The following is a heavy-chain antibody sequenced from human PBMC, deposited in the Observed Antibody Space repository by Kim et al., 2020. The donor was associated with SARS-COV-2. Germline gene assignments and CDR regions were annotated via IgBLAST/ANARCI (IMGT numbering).Heavy chain of an antibody. V-gene: IGHV4-59*01. J-gene: IGHJ5*02. CDR3: ARDRWFDT. CDR2: SENT. Sequence: SENTSYNPPLKSRVTISVDTSKNQFSLRLSSVTAADTALYYCARDRWFDTWGQGILVTVSS.